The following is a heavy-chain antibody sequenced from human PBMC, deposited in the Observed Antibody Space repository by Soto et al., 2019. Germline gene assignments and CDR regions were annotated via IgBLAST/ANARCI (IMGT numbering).Heavy chain of an antibody. CDR1: RFTFSTYG. D-gene: IGHD1-26*01. CDR3: ARALSERSLTTDH. V-gene: IGHV3-33*01. Sequence: QVQLVESVGGAVQPGRSLRLSCAASRFTFSTYGMHWVRQAPGKGLEWVAFIGYDGSNYFYADSVKGRFTISRDISNNTLYLYINILRAEDKAVYYCARALSERSLTTDHWGQGTLVTVSS. CDR2: IGYDGSNY. J-gene: IGHJ4*02.